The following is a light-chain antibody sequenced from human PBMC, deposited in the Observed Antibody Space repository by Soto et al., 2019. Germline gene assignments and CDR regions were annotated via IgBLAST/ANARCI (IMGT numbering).Light chain of an antibody. V-gene: IGLV1-51*02. CDR3: GTWDSSLSGFWV. J-gene: IGLJ3*02. CDR1: SSNIGNNY. Sequence: QSVLTQPPSVSAAPGQKVTISCSGSSSNIGNNYVSWYQQLPGTAPKLLIYENNKRPSGIPDRFSGSKSGTSATLGITGLQTGDEADYYCGTWDSSLSGFWVFGGGTKLTVL. CDR2: ENN.